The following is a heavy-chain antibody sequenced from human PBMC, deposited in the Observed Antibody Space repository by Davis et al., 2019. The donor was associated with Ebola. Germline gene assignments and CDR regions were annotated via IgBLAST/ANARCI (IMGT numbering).Heavy chain of an antibody. CDR1: GFTVSSNY. Sequence: GESLKISCAVSGFTVSSNYMSWVRQAPGKGLEWVSVIYSGGSTYYADSVKGRFTISRDNSKNTLYLQMNSLRAEDTAVYYCAKVPYSIAARNWFDPWGQGTLVTVSS. V-gene: IGHV3-53*01. J-gene: IGHJ5*02. CDR3: AKVPYSIAARNWFDP. CDR2: IYSGGST. D-gene: IGHD6-6*01.